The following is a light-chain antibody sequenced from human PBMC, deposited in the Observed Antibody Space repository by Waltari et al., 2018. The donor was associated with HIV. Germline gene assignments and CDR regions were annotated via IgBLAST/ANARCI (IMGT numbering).Light chain of an antibody. CDR1: SGPVTIDHY. CDR3: FLSYNGVWV. Sequence: QAVVTQEPSLTVSPGGTVTLTCGSTSGPVTIDHYPYWLPQKPGQAPRTLIFDTDVKYSWTPARFSASLRGGRAALTLSDVQPEDEADYFCFLSYNGVWVFGGGTKLSVL. J-gene: IGLJ2*01. CDR2: DTD. V-gene: IGLV7-46*01.